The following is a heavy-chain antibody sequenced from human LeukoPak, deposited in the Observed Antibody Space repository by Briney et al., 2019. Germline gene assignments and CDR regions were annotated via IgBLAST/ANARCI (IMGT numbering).Heavy chain of an antibody. CDR3: ARVRYGGSYWVYYFDY. CDR1: GGTFSSYA. CDR2: IIPIFGTA. Sequence: SVKVSCKASGGTFSSYAISWGRQAPGQGLERMGGIIPIFGTANYAQKFQGRVTITADESTSTAYMELRSLRSDDTAVYYCARVRYGGSYWVYYFDYWGQGTLVTVSS. V-gene: IGHV1-69*01. D-gene: IGHD1-26*01. J-gene: IGHJ4*02.